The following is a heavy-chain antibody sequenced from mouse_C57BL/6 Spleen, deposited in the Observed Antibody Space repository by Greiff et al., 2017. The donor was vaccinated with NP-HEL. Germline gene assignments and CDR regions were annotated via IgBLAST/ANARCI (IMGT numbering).Heavy chain of an antibody. V-gene: IGHV1-22*01. CDR2: INPNNGGT. CDR1: GYTFTDYN. Sequence: EVQLQQSGPELVKPGASVKMSCKASGYTFTDYNMHWVKQSHGKSLEWIGYINPNNGGTSYNQKFKGKATLTVNKSSSTAYMELRSLTSEDSAVYYCASHYYGSSYNYWGQGTTLTVSS. CDR3: ASHYYGSSYNY. D-gene: IGHD1-1*01. J-gene: IGHJ2*01.